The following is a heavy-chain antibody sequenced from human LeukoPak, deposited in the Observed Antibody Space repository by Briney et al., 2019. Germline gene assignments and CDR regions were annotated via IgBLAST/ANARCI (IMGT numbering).Heavy chain of an antibody. Sequence: PGGSLRLSCAASGFTFSSYSMNWVRQAPGKGLEWVSSISSSSSYKYYADSVKGRFTISRDNAKNSLYLQMNSLRAEDTAVYYCARGIKNYEILTGYYITGEDYFDYWGQGTLVTVSS. J-gene: IGHJ4*02. CDR3: ARGIKNYEILTGYYITGEDYFDY. V-gene: IGHV3-21*01. CDR1: GFTFSSYS. D-gene: IGHD3-9*01. CDR2: ISSSSSYK.